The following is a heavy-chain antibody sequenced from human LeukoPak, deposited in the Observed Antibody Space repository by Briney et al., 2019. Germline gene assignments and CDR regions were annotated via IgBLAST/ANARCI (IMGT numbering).Heavy chain of an antibody. CDR1: GGSISSYY. CDR3: ARVNYFDSSGYFYEEF. CDR2: IYYSGST. J-gene: IGHJ4*02. V-gene: IGHV4-59*01. D-gene: IGHD3-22*01. Sequence: SETLSLTCTVSGGSISSYYWSWIRQPPGKGLEWIGYIYYSGSTNYNPSLKSRVTISVDTSKNQFSLKLSSVTAADTAVYYCARVNYFDSSGYFYEEFWGQGTLVTVSS.